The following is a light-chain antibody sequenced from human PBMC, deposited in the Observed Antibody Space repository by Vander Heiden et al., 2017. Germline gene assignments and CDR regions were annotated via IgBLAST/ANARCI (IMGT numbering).Light chain of an antibody. Sequence: EIVMTQSPDSMAVSLGERATINCKSSQSVLYNSNNKNYLAWYQQKPGQPPKLLIYWASTRESGVPDRFSGRGSGTYFTLTISSLQAEDVAVYYCQQYYTAPYTCGQGTKLEIK. CDR3: QQYYTAPYT. CDR1: QSVLYNSNNKNY. V-gene: IGKV4-1*01. CDR2: WAS. J-gene: IGKJ2*01.